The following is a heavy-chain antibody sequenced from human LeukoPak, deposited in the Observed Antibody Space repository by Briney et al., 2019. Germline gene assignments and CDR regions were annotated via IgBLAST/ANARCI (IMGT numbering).Heavy chain of an antibody. J-gene: IGHJ3*02. V-gene: IGHV3-74*01. Sequence: GGSLRLSCAASGFTFSSYWMHWVRQAPGKGLVWVSRLNNDGSSTNYADSVKGRFTISRDNAKNTLYLQMNSLRAEDTAVYYCARDLLGGGTFDIWGQGTMVTVSS. D-gene: IGHD3-16*01. CDR3: ARDLLGGGTFDI. CDR1: GFTFSSYW. CDR2: LNNDGSST.